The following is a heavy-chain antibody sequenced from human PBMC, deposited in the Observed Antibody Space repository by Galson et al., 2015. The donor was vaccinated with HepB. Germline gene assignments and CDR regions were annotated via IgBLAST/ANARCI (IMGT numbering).Heavy chain of an antibody. D-gene: IGHD2-2*01. J-gene: IGHJ6*03. CDR1: GYSFTSYW. V-gene: IGHV5-10-1*01. Sequence: QSGAEVKKPGESLRISCKGSGYSFTSYWISWVRQMPGKGLEWMGRIDPSDSYTNYSPSFQGHVTIPADKSISTAYLQWSSLKASDTAMYYCARSRGYCSSTSCYYYYYMDVWGKGTTVTVSS. CDR3: ARSRGYCSSTSCYYYYYMDV. CDR2: IDPSDSYT.